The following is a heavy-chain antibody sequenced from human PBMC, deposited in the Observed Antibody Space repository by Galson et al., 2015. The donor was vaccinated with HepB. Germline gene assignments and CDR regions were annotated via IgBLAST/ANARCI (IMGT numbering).Heavy chain of an antibody. CDR2: ISSNGDDT. J-gene: IGHJ3*01. CDR3: SSDAFDV. V-gene: IGHV3-64*05. Sequence: SLRLSGAASGFKFYNYAMHWRRQAPGKRLEYVSAISSNGDDTWYADSVKGRFTISRDNSKNTLYVQMSTLRPEDTAVYYCSSDAFDVWGQGTMVIVSS. CDR1: GFKFYNYA.